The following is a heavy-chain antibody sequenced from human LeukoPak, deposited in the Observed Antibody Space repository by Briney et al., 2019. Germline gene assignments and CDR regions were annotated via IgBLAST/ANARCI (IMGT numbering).Heavy chain of an antibody. CDR1: GGSISSSNW. J-gene: IGHJ4*02. Sequence: SETLSLTCAVSGGSISSSNWWSWVRQPPGKGLEWIGEIYHSGSTNYNPSLKSRVTISVDKSKNQFSLKLSSVTAADTAVYYCARVRYSSSWYVGFDYWGQGTLVTVSS. CDR3: ARVRYSSSWYVGFDY. D-gene: IGHD6-13*01. CDR2: IYHSGST. V-gene: IGHV4-4*02.